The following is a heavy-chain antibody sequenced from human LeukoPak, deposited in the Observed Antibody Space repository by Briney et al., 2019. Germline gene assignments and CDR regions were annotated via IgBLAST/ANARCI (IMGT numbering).Heavy chain of an antibody. CDR3: ARDWRGSYFPDF. J-gene: IGHJ4*02. CDR2: INPNSGDT. CDR1: GYSLTDYY. V-gene: IGHV1-2*02. Sequence: ASVKVSCKASGYSLTDYYMHWVRQAPGQGLEWMGWINPNSGDTNYAQKFQGRVTMTRDTSIGTAYMELSRLTSDDTAIYYCARDWRGSYFPDFWGQGTLVTVSS. D-gene: IGHD1-26*01.